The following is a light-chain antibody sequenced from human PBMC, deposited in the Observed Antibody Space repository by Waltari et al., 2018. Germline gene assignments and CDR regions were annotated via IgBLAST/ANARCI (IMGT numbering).Light chain of an antibody. CDR1: ISDIGKYKL. CDR2: DVN. CDR3: CSYAGSAISV. J-gene: IGLJ3*02. V-gene: IGLV2-23*02. Sequence: QPALTQTAAVSGSPGQSITISCSGTISDIGKYKLFSWYQQHPGKAPTLIIYDVNKRPSGVSNRFSGSKSGNTAFLTISGLQTADEADYYCCSYAGSAISVFGGGTKLTVL.